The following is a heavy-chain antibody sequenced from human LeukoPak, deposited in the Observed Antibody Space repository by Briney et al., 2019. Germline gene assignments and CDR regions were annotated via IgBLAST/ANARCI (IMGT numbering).Heavy chain of an antibody. Sequence: SETLSLTCTVSGGSISSYYWSWIRQPPGKGLEWIGDIYYSGSTNYNPSLKSRVTIPVDTSKNQFSLRLSSVTAADTAVYYSARLASGSYGPLTPFDYWGQGTLATVSS. CDR3: ARLASGSYGPLTPFDY. CDR1: GGSISSYY. J-gene: IGHJ4*02. V-gene: IGHV4-59*08. CDR2: IYYSGST. D-gene: IGHD1-26*01.